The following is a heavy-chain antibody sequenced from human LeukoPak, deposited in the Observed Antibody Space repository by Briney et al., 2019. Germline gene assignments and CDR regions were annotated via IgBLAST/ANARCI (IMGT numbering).Heavy chain of an antibody. CDR3: ARDGYSGSDAL. D-gene: IGHD5-12*01. J-gene: IGHJ4*02. V-gene: IGHV4-61*01. Sequence: SETLSLTCTVSGGSISSSNYYWGWIRQPPGKGLEWIGYIYHSGSTNYNPSLKSRVTISVDTSQNQFSLKLSSVTAADTAVYYCARDGYSGSDALWGQGTLVTVSS. CDR1: GGSISSSNYY. CDR2: IYHSGST.